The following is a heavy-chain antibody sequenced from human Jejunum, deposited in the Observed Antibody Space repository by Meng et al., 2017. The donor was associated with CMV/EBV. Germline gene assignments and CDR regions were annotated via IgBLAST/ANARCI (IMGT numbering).Heavy chain of an antibody. V-gene: IGHV4-61*02. J-gene: IGHJ5*02. Sequence: QAHLQDPGPGLVKPSQTLSLTCAVSGDSVSSGNNHWSWIRQPAGKGLEWIGQIYYTGSRYYNPSLESRLTMSVDTSRNVFTLKLSSVTAADTAVYYCATYRKGDGGRGSWGQGALVTVSS. CDR1: GDSVSSGNNH. CDR2: IYYTGSR. CDR3: ATYRKGDGGRGS. D-gene: IGHD3-16*01.